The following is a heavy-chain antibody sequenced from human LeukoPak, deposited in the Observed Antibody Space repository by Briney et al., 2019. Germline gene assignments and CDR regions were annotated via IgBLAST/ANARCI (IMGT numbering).Heavy chain of an antibody. J-gene: IGHJ3*01. CDR2: MWREGSDK. V-gene: IGHV3-33*01. Sequence: PGRSLRLSCAASGFIFTTYGMHWVRQAPGKGLEWAAVMWREGSDKYYADPVQGRFTISRDNSKNTLYLQMDSQRVEDTAVYYCARGRDLPAFDVWGQGTLVTVSS. CDR1: GFIFTTYG. CDR3: ARGRDLPAFDV. D-gene: IGHD3-10*01.